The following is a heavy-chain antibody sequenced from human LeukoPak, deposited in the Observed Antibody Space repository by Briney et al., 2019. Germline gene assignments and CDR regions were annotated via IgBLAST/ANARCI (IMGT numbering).Heavy chain of an antibody. CDR3: ARPVDYDILTGYYKRADAFDI. V-gene: IGHV3-21*01. CDR2: ISRSSSYI. D-gene: IGHD3-9*01. J-gene: IGHJ3*02. Sequence: GGSLRLSCAASGFTFSSYSMNWVRQAPGKGLEWVSSISRSSSYIYYADSGKGRFTISRDNAKNSLYLQLNSLSAEDTAVYYCARPVDYDILTGYYKRADAFDIWGQGTMVTVSS. CDR1: GFTFSSYS.